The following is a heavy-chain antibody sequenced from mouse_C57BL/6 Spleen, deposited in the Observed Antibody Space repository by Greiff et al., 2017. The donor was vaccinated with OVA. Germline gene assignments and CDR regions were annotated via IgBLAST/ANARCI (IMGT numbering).Heavy chain of an antibody. CDR1: GFTFSDYG. Sequence: VQLKQSGGGLVKPGGSLKLSCAASGFTFSDYGMHWVRKAPEKGLEWVAYISSGSSTIYYADTVKGRFTISIDNAKNTLFLQMTSLRSEDTAMYYCARPLYYGSSWFAYLGQGTLVTVSA. CDR2: ISSGSSTI. D-gene: IGHD1-1*01. J-gene: IGHJ3*01. V-gene: IGHV5-17*01. CDR3: ARPLYYGSSWFAY.